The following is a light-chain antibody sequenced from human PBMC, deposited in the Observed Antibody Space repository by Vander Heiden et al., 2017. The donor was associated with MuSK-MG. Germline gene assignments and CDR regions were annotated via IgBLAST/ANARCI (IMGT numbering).Light chain of an antibody. CDR3: QQEENLPRT. Sequence: DIQLTQSPSSLPASVGDRVTITCQASQDITNSLNWYQQKPGKAPRLLIYDASNLETGVPSRFSGSGSGTDFTFNISSLQPEDTGTYYCQQEENLPRTFGQGTKVEIK. V-gene: IGKV1-33*01. CDR2: DAS. J-gene: IGKJ1*01. CDR1: QDITNS.